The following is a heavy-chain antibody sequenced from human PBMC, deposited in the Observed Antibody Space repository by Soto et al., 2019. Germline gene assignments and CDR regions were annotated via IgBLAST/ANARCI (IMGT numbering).Heavy chain of an antibody. D-gene: IGHD1-26*01. CDR2: ISAHNGNT. J-gene: IGHJ4*02. V-gene: IGHV1-18*01. Sequence: QVHLVQSGAEVKKSGASVKVSCKGSGYDFTTYGITWVRQAPGQGLEWMAWISAHNGNTDYAQKLQGRVTVTRDTSTSTAYRGGGSLISDDRPVYYCARGRYGDYWGQGALVTVSS. CDR3: ARGRYGDY. CDR1: GYDFTTYG.